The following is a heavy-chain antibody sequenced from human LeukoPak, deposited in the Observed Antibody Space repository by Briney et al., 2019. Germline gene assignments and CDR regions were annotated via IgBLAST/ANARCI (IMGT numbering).Heavy chain of an antibody. J-gene: IGHJ3*02. CDR3: AKDQDYYDSVDAFDI. CDR2: ISGSGGST. D-gene: IGHD3-22*01. V-gene: IGHV3-23*01. CDR1: GFSFSSYA. Sequence: GGSLRLSWAASGFSFSSYAMTWVRQAPGKGLEWVSAISGSGGSTYYADSVKGRFTISRDNSKNTLYLQMNSLRAEDTAVYYCAKDQDYYDSVDAFDIWGQGTMVTVSS.